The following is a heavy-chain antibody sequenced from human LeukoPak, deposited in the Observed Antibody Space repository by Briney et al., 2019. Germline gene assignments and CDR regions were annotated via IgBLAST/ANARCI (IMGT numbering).Heavy chain of an antibody. CDR2: IYTSGST. V-gene: IGHV4-4*07. D-gene: IGHD5-18*01. Sequence: PSETLSLTCTVSGGSISSYYWSWIRQPAGKGLEWIGRIYTSGSTNYNPSLESRVTISVDKSKNQFSLKLSSVTAADTAVYYCARADTAMVPGSYYYYMDVWGKGTTVTVSS. CDR1: GGSISSYY. CDR3: ARADTAMVPGSYYYYMDV. J-gene: IGHJ6*03.